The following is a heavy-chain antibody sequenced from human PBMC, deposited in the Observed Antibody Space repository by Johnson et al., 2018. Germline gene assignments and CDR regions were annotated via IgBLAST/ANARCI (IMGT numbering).Heavy chain of an antibody. CDR3: ARDLGAAKMTPGHWYFDL. Sequence: QVQLQESGPGLVKPSETXSLTCTVSGGSISGSYWSWIRQPAGKGLEWLGRIHSSGSTIYNPSLKSRVTVSVDTSKDQFSLKLSSVTAADTAVYYCARDLGAAKMTPGHWYFDLWGRGTLVTVSS. V-gene: IGHV4-4*07. D-gene: IGHD4/OR15-4a*01. J-gene: IGHJ2*01. CDR2: IHSSGST. CDR1: GGSISGSY.